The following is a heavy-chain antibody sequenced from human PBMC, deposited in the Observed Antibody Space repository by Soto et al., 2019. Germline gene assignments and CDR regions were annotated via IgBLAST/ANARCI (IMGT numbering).Heavy chain of an antibody. D-gene: IGHD3-16*01. CDR2: ISWNSGSI. J-gene: IGHJ2*01. CDR3: AKYPRPGDALNAYFDL. Sequence: GGSLRLSCAASGFTFDDYAMHWVRQAPGKGLEWVSGISWNSGSIGYADSVKGRFTISRDNAKNSLYLQMNSLRAEDTALYYCAKYPRPGDALNAYFDLWGRGTLVTVSS. V-gene: IGHV3-9*01. CDR1: GFTFDDYA.